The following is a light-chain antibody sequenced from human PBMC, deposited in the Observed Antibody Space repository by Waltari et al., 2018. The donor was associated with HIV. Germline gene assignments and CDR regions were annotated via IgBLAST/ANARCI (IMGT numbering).Light chain of an antibody. CDR3: SSYAGSNNLV. V-gene: IGLV2-8*01. J-gene: IGLJ2*01. CDR1: SSDGGGYNY. Sequence: QSALTQPPSASGSPGQSVTISCTGTSSDGGGYNYASWYQQHPGQAPKRMIYEVSKRPSGVPDRFSGSKSGNTASLTVSGLQAEDEADYYCSSYAGSNNLVFGGGTKLTVL. CDR2: EVS.